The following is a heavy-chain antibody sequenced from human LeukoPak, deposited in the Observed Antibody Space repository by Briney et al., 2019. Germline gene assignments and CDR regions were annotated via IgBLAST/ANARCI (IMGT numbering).Heavy chain of an antibody. D-gene: IGHD2-21*01. Sequence: GSLILSCAASGFTFSRSWMGWVRQAPGKGLEWVANIKQDGTSKYYVDSVMGRFTISRDNAENSVYLQMNSLSAGDTAVYYCARHGDYCFDLWGPGTRVTVSS. J-gene: IGHJ4*02. CDR3: ARHGDYCFDL. CDR1: GFTFSRSW. CDR2: IKQDGTSK. V-gene: IGHV3-7*02.